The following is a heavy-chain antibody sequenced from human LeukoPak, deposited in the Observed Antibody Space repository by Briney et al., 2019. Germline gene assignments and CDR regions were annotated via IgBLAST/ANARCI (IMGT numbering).Heavy chain of an antibody. D-gene: IGHD2-15*01. J-gene: IGHJ4*02. V-gene: IGHV4-30-2*01. Sequence: PSQTLSLTCAVSGGSISSGGYSWSWIRQPPGKGLEWIGYIYHSGSTYYNPSLKSRVTISVDRSKNQFSLKLSSVTAADTAVYYCASSRGYCSGGRSNGHENCPFDYWGQGTLVTVSS. CDR3: ASSRGYCSGGRSNGHENCPFDY. CDR2: IYHSGST. CDR1: GGSISSGGYS.